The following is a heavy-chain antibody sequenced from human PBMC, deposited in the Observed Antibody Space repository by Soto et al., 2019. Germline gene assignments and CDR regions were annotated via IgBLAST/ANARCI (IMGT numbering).Heavy chain of an antibody. V-gene: IGHV1-69*13. D-gene: IGHD3-3*01. CDR1: GGTFSSYA. CDR3: ARDRPFITIFGVAPAPSYYYYMDV. Sequence: SVKVSCKASGGTFSSYAISWVRQAPGQGLEWMGGIIPIFGTANYAQKFQGRVTITADESTSTAYMELSSLRSEDTAVYYCARDRPFITIFGVAPAPSYYYYMDVWGKGTTVTVSS. J-gene: IGHJ6*03. CDR2: IIPIFGTA.